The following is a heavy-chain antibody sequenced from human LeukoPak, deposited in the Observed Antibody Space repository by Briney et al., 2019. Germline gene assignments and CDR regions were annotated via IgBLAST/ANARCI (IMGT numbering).Heavy chain of an antibody. D-gene: IGHD2-2*01. J-gene: IGHJ6*03. CDR1: GYTLTELS. V-gene: IGHV1-24*01. Sequence: GASVKVSCKVSGYTLTELSMHWVRQAPGKGLEWRGGFDPEDGETIYAQKFQGRVTMTEDTSTDTAYMELSSLRSEDTAVYYCATHLLGYCSSTSCGYMDVWGKGTTVTVSS. CDR2: FDPEDGET. CDR3: ATHLLGYCSSTSCGYMDV.